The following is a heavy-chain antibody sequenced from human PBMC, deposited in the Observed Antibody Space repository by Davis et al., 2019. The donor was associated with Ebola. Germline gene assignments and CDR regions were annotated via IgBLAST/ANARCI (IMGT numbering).Heavy chain of an antibody. CDR2: FSSSRNHT. D-gene: IGHD2-21*01. V-gene: IGHV3-21*01. CDR1: GFTFGSYS. Sequence: GESLKISCAASGFTFGSYSMNWVRQAPGKGLEWVSSFSSSRNHTYYADSVRGRFTISRDNAKNTLFLQMNSLRAEDTAVYYCARDRAYWAFDYWGRGTQVTVAS. CDR3: ARDRAYWAFDY. J-gene: IGHJ4*02.